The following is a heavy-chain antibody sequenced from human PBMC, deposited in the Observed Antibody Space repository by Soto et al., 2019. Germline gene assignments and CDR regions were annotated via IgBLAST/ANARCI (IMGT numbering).Heavy chain of an antibody. Sequence: GGSLRLSCSASGFTFSSYAMSWVRQAPGKGLEWVSAISGSGGSTYYADSVKGRFTISRDNSKNTLYLQMNSLRAEDTAVYYCAKNQGYRDYFDYWGQGTLVTVSS. CDR2: ISGSGGST. CDR1: GFTFSSYA. J-gene: IGHJ4*02. D-gene: IGHD5-12*01. CDR3: AKNQGYRDYFDY. V-gene: IGHV3-23*01.